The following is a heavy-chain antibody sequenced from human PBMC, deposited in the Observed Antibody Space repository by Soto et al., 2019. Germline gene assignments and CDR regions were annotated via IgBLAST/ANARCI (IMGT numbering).Heavy chain of an antibody. CDR1: GGSINSGGYY. J-gene: IGHJ3*02. CDR3: ARDTSPQAFDI. CDR2: IYYSGST. Sequence: QVQLQESGPGLVKPSQTLSLTCTVSGGSINSGGYYWSWIRQHPGKGLEWIGYIYYSGSTYYNPSLKSRVTISVDTSKNQFSLKLNSMTAADTAVYYCARDTSPQAFDIWGQGTVVTVSS. V-gene: IGHV4-31*03.